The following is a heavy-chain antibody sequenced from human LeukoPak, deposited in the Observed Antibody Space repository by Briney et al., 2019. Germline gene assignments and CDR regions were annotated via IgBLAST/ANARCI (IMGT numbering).Heavy chain of an antibody. V-gene: IGHV1-69*05. CDR2: IIPIFGTA. Sequence: SVKVSCKASGGTFSSYAISWVRQAPGQGLEWMGGIIPIFGTANYAQKFQGRVTITTDESTSTAYMELSSLRSEDTAVYYCARDVAIFGGVIPGLFNIGAKGTMATVSS. CDR3: ARDVAIFGGVIPGLFNI. CDR1: GGTFSSYA. D-gene: IGHD3-3*01. J-gene: IGHJ3*02.